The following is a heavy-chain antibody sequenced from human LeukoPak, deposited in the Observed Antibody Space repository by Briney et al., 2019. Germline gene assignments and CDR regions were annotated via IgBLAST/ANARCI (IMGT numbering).Heavy chain of an antibody. CDR1: GGSISSSSYY. J-gene: IGHJ4*02. D-gene: IGHD1-26*01. CDR2: IYYSGST. CDR3: ARCSGSYWDAQQPFDY. Sequence: PSETLSLTCTVSGGSISSSSYYWGWIRQPPGKGLEWIGSIYYSGSTYYNPSLKSRVTISVDTSKNQFSLKLSSVTAADTAVYYCARCSGSYWDAQQPFDYWGQGTLVTVSS. V-gene: IGHV4-39*01.